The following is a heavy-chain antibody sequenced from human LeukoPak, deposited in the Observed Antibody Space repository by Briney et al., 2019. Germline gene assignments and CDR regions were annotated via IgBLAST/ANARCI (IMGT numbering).Heavy chain of an antibody. Sequence: ASVKVSCKASGYTFTAYYMHWVRQAPGQGLEWMGWVNPNSGGTNYAQKFQGRVTMTRDTSISTAYMELSRLRSDDTAVYYCVTTVTTYYYYYYTDVWGKGTTVTVSS. J-gene: IGHJ6*03. D-gene: IGHD4-17*01. CDR1: GYTFTAYY. V-gene: IGHV1-2*02. CDR3: VTTVTTYYYYYYTDV. CDR2: VNPNSGGT.